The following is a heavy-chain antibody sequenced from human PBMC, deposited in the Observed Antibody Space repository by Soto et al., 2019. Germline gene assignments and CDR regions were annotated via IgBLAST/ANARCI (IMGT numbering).Heavy chain of an antibody. D-gene: IGHD3-22*01. J-gene: IGHJ5*02. V-gene: IGHV1-18*01. CDR1: GYTFTSYG. CDR3: ARDTYYDSSGYSNWFDP. Sequence: GASVKVSCKASGYTFTSYGISWVRQAPGQGLEWMGWISAYNGNTNYAQKLQGRVTMTTDTSTSTAYMELRSLRSDDTAVYYCARDTYYDSSGYSNWFDPWGQGTLVTSPQ. CDR2: ISAYNGNT.